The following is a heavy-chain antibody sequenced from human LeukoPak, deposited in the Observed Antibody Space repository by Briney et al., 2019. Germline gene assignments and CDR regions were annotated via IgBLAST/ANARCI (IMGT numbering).Heavy chain of an antibody. D-gene: IGHD6-13*01. CDR1: GGSISSGDYY. J-gene: IGHJ5*02. V-gene: IGHV4-30-4*08. CDR3: ARVGSSWLPNWFDP. CDR2: IYYSGST. Sequence: SSQTLSLTCTVSGGSISSGDYYSSWIRQPPGKGPEWIGYIYYSGSTYYNPSLKSRVTISVDTSKNQFSLKLSSVTAADTAVYYCARVGSSWLPNWFDPWGQGTLVTVSS.